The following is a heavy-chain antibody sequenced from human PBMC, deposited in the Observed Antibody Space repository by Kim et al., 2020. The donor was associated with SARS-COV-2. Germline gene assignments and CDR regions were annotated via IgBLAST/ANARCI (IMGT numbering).Heavy chain of an antibody. D-gene: IGHD2-15*01. Sequence: GGSLRLSCAASGFTFSSYGMHWVRQAPGKGLEWVAVISYDGSSTYYADSVKGRFTISRDNSKNTLYLQMNSLRAEDTAMYYCAKAHSHLRRRTYYALDDWGQGTTVTVSS. CDR2: ISYDGSST. J-gene: IGHJ6*02. CDR3: AKAHSHLRRRTYYALDD. V-gene: IGHV3-30*18. CDR1: GFTFSSYG.